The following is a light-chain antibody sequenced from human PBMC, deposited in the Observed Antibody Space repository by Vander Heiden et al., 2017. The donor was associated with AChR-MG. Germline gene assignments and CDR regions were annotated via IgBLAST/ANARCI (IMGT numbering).Light chain of an antibody. V-gene: IGLV1-40*01. Sequence: QSVLTQPPSVSGAPGPRVTIPCTGSSSNIGAGYDVHWYQQVPGTAPKLLIYGNSNRPSGVPDRFSGAKSGTSASLAITGLQAEDEADYYCQSYDNSLSAWVFGGGTKLTVL. CDR1: SSNIGAGYD. J-gene: IGLJ3*02. CDR3: QSYDNSLSAWV. CDR2: GNS.